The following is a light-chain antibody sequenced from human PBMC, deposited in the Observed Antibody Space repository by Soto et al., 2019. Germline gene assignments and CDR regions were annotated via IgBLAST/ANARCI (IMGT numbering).Light chain of an antibody. CDR1: QSVSSSY. CDR3: QQYGSSLWT. J-gene: IGKJ1*01. CDR2: GAS. V-gene: IGKV3-20*01. Sequence: DIVMTQSPGTLSLSPGERATLSCRASQSVSSSYLAWYQQKPGQAPRLLIYGASSRATGIPDRFSGSGSGTDFTLTISRLEPEEFAVYYCQQYGSSLWTVGQGTKVDIK.